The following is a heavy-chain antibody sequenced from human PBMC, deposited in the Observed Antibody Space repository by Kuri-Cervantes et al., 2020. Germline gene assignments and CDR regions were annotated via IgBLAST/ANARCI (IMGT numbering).Heavy chain of an antibody. Sequence: GGSLRLSCKGSGYSFNNYWVGWVRQMPGKGLEWMAILHPSESDTQYSPSFQGQVTVSVDKSINTAYLQWSSLKASDTAMYYCARRHYSSSGPSDYWGQGTLVTVSS. D-gene: IGHD3-10*01. V-gene: IGHV5-51*01. CDR2: LHPSESDT. CDR1: GYSFNNYW. J-gene: IGHJ4*02. CDR3: ARRHYSSSGPSDY.